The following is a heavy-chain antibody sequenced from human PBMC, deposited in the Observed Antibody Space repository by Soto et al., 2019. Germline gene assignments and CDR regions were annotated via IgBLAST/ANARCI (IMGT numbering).Heavy chain of an antibody. CDR2: IYYSGST. CDR3: ARDRYDFWSGQLYYFDY. J-gene: IGHJ4*02. Sequence: PSETLSLTCTVSGGSISSGGYYWSWIRQHPGKGLEWIGYIYYSGSTYYNPSLKSRVTISVDTSKNQFSLKLSSVTAADTAVYYCARDRYDFWSGQLYYFDYWGQGTLVTVS. V-gene: IGHV4-31*03. D-gene: IGHD3-3*01. CDR1: GGSISSGGYY.